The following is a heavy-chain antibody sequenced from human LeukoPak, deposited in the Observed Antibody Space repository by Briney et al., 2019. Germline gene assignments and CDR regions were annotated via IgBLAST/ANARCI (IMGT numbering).Heavy chain of an antibody. J-gene: IGHJ4*02. CDR2: ISDRSDYM. V-gene: IGHV3-21*01. CDR1: GFTFSTYN. CDR3: ARGNWNDEGFFDY. Sequence: GGSLRLSCAASGFTFSTYNMNWVRQAPGKGLEGVSSISDRSDYMYYAASLKGRFSISRDNANNSLYLLMPSLRAEDTAIYYCARGNWNDEGFFDYWGQGILVTVSS. D-gene: IGHD1-1*01.